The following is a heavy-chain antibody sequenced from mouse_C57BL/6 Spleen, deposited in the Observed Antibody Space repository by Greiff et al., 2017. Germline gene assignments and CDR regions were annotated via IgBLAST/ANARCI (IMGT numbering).Heavy chain of an antibody. J-gene: IGHJ3*01. CDR2: IDPSDSYT. V-gene: IGHV1-59*01. CDR1: GYTFTSYW. CDR3: ASLTTVVERTWFAY. Sequence: QVQLQQPGAELVRPGTSVKLSCKASGYTFTSYWMHWVKQRPGQGLEWIGVIDPSDSYTNYNQKFKGKATLTVDTSSSTAYMQLSSLTSEDSAVXYCASLTTVVERTWFAYWGQGTLVTVSA. D-gene: IGHD1-1*01.